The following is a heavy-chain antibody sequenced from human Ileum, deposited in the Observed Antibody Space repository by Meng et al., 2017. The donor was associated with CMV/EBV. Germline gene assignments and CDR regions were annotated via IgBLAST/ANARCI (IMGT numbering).Heavy chain of an antibody. V-gene: IGHV3-7*01. D-gene: IGHD6-13*01. CDR1: GFTFSSYS. Sequence: GESLKISCAASGFTFSSYSMNWVRQAPGKGLEWVANIKEDGSEKYYVDSVKGRFTISRDNAKNSLYLDVYSLTAEDTAVYYCARDFRGGAAGFDYWGQGTLVTVSS. CDR2: IKEDGSEK. CDR3: ARDFRGGAAGFDY. J-gene: IGHJ4*02.